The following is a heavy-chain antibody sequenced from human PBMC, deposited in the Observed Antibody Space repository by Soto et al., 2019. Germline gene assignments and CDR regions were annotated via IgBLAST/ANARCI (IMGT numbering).Heavy chain of an antibody. CDR1: GGTFSNYA. D-gene: IGHD6-13*01. J-gene: IGHJ4*02. Sequence: QVQLVQSGAEVKKPGSSVKVSCKASGGTFSNYAISWVRQAPGQGLEWMGGIIPIFGTTNYAQRFLGRVTMTADESTSTAYMELSSLRSEDTAVYYCARVSSSWYKDYFDYWGQGTLVTVSS. CDR2: IIPIFGTT. CDR3: ARVSSSWYKDYFDY. V-gene: IGHV1-69*12.